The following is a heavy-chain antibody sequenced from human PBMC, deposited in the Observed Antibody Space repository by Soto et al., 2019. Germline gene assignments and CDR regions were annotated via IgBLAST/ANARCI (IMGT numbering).Heavy chain of an antibody. J-gene: IGHJ4*02. D-gene: IGHD6-13*01. CDR3: ARDVHHSSSWALGY. V-gene: IGHV3-13*04. Sequence: EVQLVESGGGLVQPGGSLRLSCAASGFTFSSYDMHWVRQATGKGLEWVSAIGTAGDTYYPGSVKGRFTISRENAKNSWYLQMNSLRAGDTAVYYCARDVHHSSSWALGYWGQGTLVTVSS. CDR2: IGTAGDT. CDR1: GFTFSSYD.